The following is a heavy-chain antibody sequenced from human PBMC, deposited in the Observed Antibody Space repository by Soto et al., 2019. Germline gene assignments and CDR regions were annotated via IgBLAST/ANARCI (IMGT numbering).Heavy chain of an antibody. V-gene: IGHV3-30*18. CDR3: AKFSVGYCSSTSCYAFDY. CDR2: ISYDGSNK. D-gene: IGHD2-2*01. Sequence: QVQLVESGGGVVQPGRSLRLSCAASGFTFSSYGMHWVRQAPGKGLEWGAVISYDGSNKYYADSVKGRFTISRDNSKNELYLQMNSLRAEDAAVYYCAKFSVGYCSSTSCYAFDYWGQVTLVTVSS. J-gene: IGHJ4*02. CDR1: GFTFSSYG.